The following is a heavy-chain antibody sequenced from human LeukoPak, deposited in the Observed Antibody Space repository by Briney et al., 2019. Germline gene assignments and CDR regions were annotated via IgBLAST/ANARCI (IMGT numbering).Heavy chain of an antibody. CDR1: GYSISSGYY. CDR3: ARHSGEMATIYSPFDY. J-gene: IGHJ4*02. V-gene: IGHV4-38-2*02. CDR2: IYYSGST. Sequence: SETLSLTCTVSGYSISSGYYWGWIRQPPGKGLEWIGSIYYSGSTYYNPSLKSRVTISVDTSKNQFSLKLSSVTAAGTAVYYCARHSGEMATIYSPFDYWGQGTLVTVSS. D-gene: IGHD5-24*01.